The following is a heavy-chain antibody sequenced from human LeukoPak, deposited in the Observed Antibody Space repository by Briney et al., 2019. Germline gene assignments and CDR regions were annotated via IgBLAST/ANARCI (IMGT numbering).Heavy chain of an antibody. CDR2: ISSSSSYI. CDR1: GFTVSSNY. D-gene: IGHD5-12*01. CDR3: ARVRDSGYDSGYYYYMDV. J-gene: IGHJ6*03. V-gene: IGHV3-21*01. Sequence: GGSLRLSCAASGFTVSSNYMSWVRQAPGKGLEWVSSISSSSSYIYYADSVKGRFTISRDNAKNSLYLQMNSLRAEDTAVYYCARVRDSGYDSGYYYYMDVWGKGTTVTVSS.